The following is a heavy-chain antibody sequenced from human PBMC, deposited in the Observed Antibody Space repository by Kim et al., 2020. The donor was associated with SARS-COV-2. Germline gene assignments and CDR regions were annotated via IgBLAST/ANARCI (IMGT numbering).Heavy chain of an antibody. D-gene: IGHD2-2*01. J-gene: IGHJ5*02. V-gene: IGHV1-24*01. CDR2: FDPEDGET. Sequence: ASVKVSCKVSGYTLTELSMHWVRQAPGKGLEWMGGFDPEDGETIYAQKFQGRVTMTEDTSTDTAYMELSSLRSEDTAVYYCATGPPYCSSTSCYPGWFDPCGQGTLVTVSS. CDR1: GYTLTELS. CDR3: ATGPPYCSSTSCYPGWFDP.